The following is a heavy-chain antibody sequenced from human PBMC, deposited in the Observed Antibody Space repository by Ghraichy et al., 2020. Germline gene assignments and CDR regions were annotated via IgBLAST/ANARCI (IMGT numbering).Heavy chain of an antibody. D-gene: IGHD1-7*01. Sequence: SETLSLTCAVYGGSFSGYYWSWIRQPPGKGLEWIGEINHSGSTNYNPSLKSRVTISVDTSKNQFSLKLSSVTAADTAVYYCAREKNWNYSGDAFDIWGQGTMVTVSS. V-gene: IGHV4-34*01. CDR2: INHSGST. J-gene: IGHJ3*02. CDR3: AREKNWNYSGDAFDI. CDR1: GGSFSGYY.